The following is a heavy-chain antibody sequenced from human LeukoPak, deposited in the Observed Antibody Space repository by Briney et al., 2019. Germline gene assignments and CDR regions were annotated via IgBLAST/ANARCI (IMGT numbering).Heavy chain of an antibody. CDR1: GYTFTSYG. J-gene: IGHJ4*02. CDR3: AGAGSNYGDYDY. V-gene: IGHV1-18*01. D-gene: IGHD4-17*01. Sequence: ASVKVSCKASGYTFTSYGISWVPQAPGQGLGWMGWISAYNGNTNYAQKLHARVTMTTDTSTSTAYMQLRSLRSDDTTVYYCAGAGSNYGDYDYWGQGTLVTVSS. CDR2: ISAYNGNT.